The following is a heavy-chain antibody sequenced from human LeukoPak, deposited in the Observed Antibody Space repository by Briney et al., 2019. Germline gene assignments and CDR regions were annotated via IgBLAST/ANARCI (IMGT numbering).Heavy chain of an antibody. CDR2: IYYSGST. J-gene: IGHJ5*02. CDR3: ARVLTDFWSGYYNWFDP. V-gene: IGHV4-31*03. CDR1: GGSISSGGYY. Sequence: SETLSLTCTVSGGSISSGGYYWSWIRQHPGKGQEWIGYIYYSGSTYYNPSLKSRVTISVDTSKNQFSLKLSSVTAADTAVYYCARVLTDFWSGYYNWFDPWGQGTLVTVSS. D-gene: IGHD3-3*01.